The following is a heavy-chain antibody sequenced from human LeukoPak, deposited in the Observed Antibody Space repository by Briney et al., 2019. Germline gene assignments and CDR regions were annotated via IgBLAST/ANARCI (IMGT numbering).Heavy chain of an antibody. Sequence: PGGSLRLSCTASGFTFGDYAMSWVRQAPGKGLEWVGFIRSKAYGGTTEYAASVEGRFTISRDDSKSIADLQMNSLKTEDTAWYYCTRDFWYCSSTSCDYWGQGTLVTISS. D-gene: IGHD2-2*01. CDR3: TRDFWYCSSTSCDY. CDR1: GFTFGDYA. J-gene: IGHJ4*02. CDR2: IRSKAYGGTT. V-gene: IGHV3-49*04.